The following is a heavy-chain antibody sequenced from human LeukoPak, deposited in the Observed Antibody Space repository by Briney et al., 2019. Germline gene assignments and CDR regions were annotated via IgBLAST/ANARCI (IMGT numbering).Heavy chain of an antibody. Sequence: GGSLRLSCAASGFTVSSNYMGWVRQAPGKGLEWVSIIYSGGSTFYADSVRGRFTISRDNSKNTLYLQMNSLRAEDTAVYYCARGGSYLSAFDIWGQGTMVTVSS. D-gene: IGHD1-26*01. CDR1: GFTVSSNY. CDR3: ARGGSYLSAFDI. V-gene: IGHV3-53*01. CDR2: IYSGGST. J-gene: IGHJ3*02.